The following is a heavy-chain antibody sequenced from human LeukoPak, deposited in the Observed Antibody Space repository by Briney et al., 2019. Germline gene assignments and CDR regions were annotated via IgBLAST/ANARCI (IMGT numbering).Heavy chain of an antibody. J-gene: IGHJ4*02. CDR3: ARLPHDGDRGY. Sequence: GSSVKVSCKASGGTFSSYAISWVRQAPGQWLEWMGRIIPILGIANYAQKFQGRVTITADKSTSTAYMELSSLRSEDTAVYYCARLPHDGDRGYWGQGTLVTVSS. CDR2: IIPILGIA. D-gene: IGHD3-10*01. V-gene: IGHV1-69*04. CDR1: GGTFSSYA.